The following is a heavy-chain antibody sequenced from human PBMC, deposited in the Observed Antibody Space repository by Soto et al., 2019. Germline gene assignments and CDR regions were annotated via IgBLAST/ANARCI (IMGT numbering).Heavy chain of an antibody. V-gene: IGHV3-30-3*01. Sequence: QVQLVESGGGVVQPGRSLRLSCAASGFTFRSYAMHWVRQAPGKGLEWVAVISYDGSNKYYADSVKGRFTISRDNSKNTLYLQMNSLRAEDTAVYYCARSLVRQESTPFDYWGQGTLVTVAS. CDR3: ARSLVRQESTPFDY. CDR2: ISYDGSNK. J-gene: IGHJ4*02. CDR1: GFTFRSYA. D-gene: IGHD3-10*01.